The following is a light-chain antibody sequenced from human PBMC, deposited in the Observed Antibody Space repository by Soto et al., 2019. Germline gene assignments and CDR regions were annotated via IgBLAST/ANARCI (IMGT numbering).Light chain of an antibody. CDR1: SSDVGSYNL. CDR2: EGS. V-gene: IGLV2-23*01. J-gene: IGLJ1*01. CDR3: CSYAGSSTFYV. Sequence: QSALTQPAPVSGSPGQSITISCTGTSSDVGSYNLVSWYQQHPGKAPKLMIYEGSKRPSGVSNRFSGSKSGNTASLTISGLQAEDEADYYCCSYAGSSTFYVFGTGTKVTVL.